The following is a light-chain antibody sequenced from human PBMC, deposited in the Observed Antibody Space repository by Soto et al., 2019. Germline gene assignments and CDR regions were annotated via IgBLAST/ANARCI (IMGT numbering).Light chain of an antibody. Sequence: QSVLTQPPSVSGAPGQRVTISCTGSSSNIGAGYDVHWYQQLPGTAPKLLIYANTNRPSGVPDRISGSKSGTSASLAITGRQADDEADYYFQSYDSSLTLRVFGTGTKLTVL. V-gene: IGLV1-40*01. CDR2: ANT. CDR1: SSNIGAGYD. J-gene: IGLJ1*01. CDR3: QSYDSSLTLRV.